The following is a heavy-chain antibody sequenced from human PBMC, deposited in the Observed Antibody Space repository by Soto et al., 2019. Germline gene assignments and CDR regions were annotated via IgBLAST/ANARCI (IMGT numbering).Heavy chain of an antibody. CDR1: GFTFGSYA. CDR3: ARDLRIVVVPAAIRDYYGMDV. Sequence: GGSLRLSCAASGFTFGSYAMHWVRQAPGKGLEWVAVISYDGSNKYYADSVKGRFTISRDNSKNTLYLQMNSLRAEDTAVYYCARDLRIVVVPAAIRDYYGMDVWGQGTTVTVSS. J-gene: IGHJ6*02. CDR2: ISYDGSNK. D-gene: IGHD2-2*02. V-gene: IGHV3-30-3*01.